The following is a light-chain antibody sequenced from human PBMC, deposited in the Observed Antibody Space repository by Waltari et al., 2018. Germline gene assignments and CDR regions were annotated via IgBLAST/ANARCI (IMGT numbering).Light chain of an antibody. Sequence: QSALTQPASVSGSPGQSITISCPGTSSDGGGYNYVSWYQQHPAKPPKLIIYVVSKRPSVFSNRCSGPKSCNTASLTISRLPAEDDADYYCSSYTSSSTLGVFGGGTKLTVL. J-gene: IGLJ3*02. CDR2: VVS. CDR3: SSYTSSSTLGV. V-gene: IGLV2-14*01. CDR1: SSDGGGYNY.